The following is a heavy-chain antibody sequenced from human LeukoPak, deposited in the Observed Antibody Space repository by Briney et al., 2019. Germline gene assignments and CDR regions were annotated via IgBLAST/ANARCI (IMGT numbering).Heavy chain of an antibody. V-gene: IGHV3-53*04. CDR3: ANSTPLVGATGPFDY. Sequence: GGSLRLSCAASGFTVSSNYMSWVRQPPGKGLEWVSVIYSVGSTYYADSVKGRFTISRHNSKNTLYLQMNSLRAEDTAVYYCANSTPLVGATGPFDYWGQGTLVTVSS. CDR2: IYSVGST. J-gene: IGHJ4*02. CDR1: GFTVSSNY. D-gene: IGHD1-26*01.